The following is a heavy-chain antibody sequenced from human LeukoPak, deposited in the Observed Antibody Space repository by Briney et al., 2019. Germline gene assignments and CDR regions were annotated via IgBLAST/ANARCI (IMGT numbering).Heavy chain of an antibody. D-gene: IGHD3-22*01. CDR2: ISGSGGST. V-gene: IGHV3-23*01. CDR1: GFPFSSYA. Sequence: GGSLGLSCAASGFPFSSYAMSWVRHAPGKGLEWVSPISGSGGSTYYADSVKGRFTISRDNSKNTLYLQMNSLRAEDTAVYYCAKDPMYYYDSSGYYTYWGQGTLVTVSS. CDR3: AKDPMYYYDSSGYYTY. J-gene: IGHJ4*02.